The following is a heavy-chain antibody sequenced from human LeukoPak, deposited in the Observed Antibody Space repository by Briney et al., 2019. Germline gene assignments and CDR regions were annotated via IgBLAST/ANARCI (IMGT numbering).Heavy chain of an antibody. CDR2: ISYDGTNK. CDR3: ARLYGSGSYNYFDD. CDR1: GFTFSSYA. V-gene: IGHV3-30-3*01. J-gene: IGHJ4*02. D-gene: IGHD3-10*01. Sequence: PGGSLRLSCAASGFTFSSYAMHWVRQAAGKGLEWVGIISYDGTNKAYADSVKGRFTISRDNSKNTLYLQMNSLRTEDTAVYYCARLYGSGSYNYFDDWGQGTLVTVSS.